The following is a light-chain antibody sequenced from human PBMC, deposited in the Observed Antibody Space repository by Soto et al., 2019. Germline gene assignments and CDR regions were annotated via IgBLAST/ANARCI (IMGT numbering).Light chain of an antibody. CDR2: GAS. CDR3: QQYGSSLSIT. V-gene: IGKV3-20*01. CDR1: QSVSSSY. J-gene: IGKJ5*01. Sequence: EIVLTQSPGTLSLSPGERVTLSCRASQSVSSSYLDWYQQKPGQAHRLLIYGASSRATGISDRFSGSGSGTDFTLTISRLEPEDFAVYYCQQYGSSLSITFGQGTRLENK.